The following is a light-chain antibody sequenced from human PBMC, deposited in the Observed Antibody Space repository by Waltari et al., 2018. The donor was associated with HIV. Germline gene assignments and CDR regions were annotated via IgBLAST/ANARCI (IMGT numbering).Light chain of an antibody. CDR1: RSNIGSNY. Sequence: QSVLTQPPAASGTPGQRVTISCSGSRSNIGSNYVYWYQQFPGTAPKLLIYRNNYRPSGVPDRISGSKSGTAAYLAISGLRSEDEADYYCVAWDDTLSALCFGGGTKLTVL. J-gene: IGLJ2*01. V-gene: IGLV1-47*01. CDR2: RNN. CDR3: VAWDDTLSALC.